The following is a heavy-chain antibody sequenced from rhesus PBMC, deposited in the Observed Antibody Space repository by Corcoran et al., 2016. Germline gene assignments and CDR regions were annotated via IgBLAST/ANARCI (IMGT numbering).Heavy chain of an antibody. CDR2: IYWDDDK. Sequence: QVTLKESGPALVKPTQTLTLTCTFSGFSLSTSGMGVGWLRQPSRKPLEWLAHIYWDDDKRYSTSLKSRLTISKDTSKNQVVLTMTNMDPVDTATYYCARRGDPGGAFDFWGQGLRVTVSS. CDR1: GFSLSTSGMG. V-gene: IGHV2-1*01. J-gene: IGHJ3*01. CDR3: ARRGDPGGAFDF. D-gene: IGHD3-34*01.